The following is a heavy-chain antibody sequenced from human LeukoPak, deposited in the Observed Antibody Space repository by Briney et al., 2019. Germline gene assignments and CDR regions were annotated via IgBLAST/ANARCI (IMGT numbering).Heavy chain of an antibody. CDR2: ISSSSTFK. Sequence: GGSLRLSCAASAFPFSTYTMHWVRQAPGKGLEWVSSISSSSTFKHYADSLKGRFTISRDNARNSLFLQMNSLRAEDTAVYYWSRVPYYYDASGYSLDYWGQGTLVSVSS. D-gene: IGHD3-22*01. CDR1: AFPFSTYT. V-gene: IGHV3-21*06. CDR3: SRVPYYYDASGYSLDY. J-gene: IGHJ4*02.